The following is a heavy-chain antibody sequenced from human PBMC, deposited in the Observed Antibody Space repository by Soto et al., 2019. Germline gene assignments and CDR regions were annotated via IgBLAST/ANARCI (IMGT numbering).Heavy chain of an antibody. J-gene: IGHJ5*02. CDR1: GYTFTSYY. CDR3: ARIPGIAVSGTS. D-gene: IGHD6-19*01. CDR2: INPNGGGT. V-gene: IGHV1-46*01. Sequence: QEQLVQSGPEVKKPGASVKVSCTASGYTFTSYYIHWVRQAPGQGLEWVGIINPNGGGTSYAQKFQDRFTVTSGTSTSTVYMELSSLRSEDTAVYYCARIPGIAVSGTSWGQGTLVTVSS.